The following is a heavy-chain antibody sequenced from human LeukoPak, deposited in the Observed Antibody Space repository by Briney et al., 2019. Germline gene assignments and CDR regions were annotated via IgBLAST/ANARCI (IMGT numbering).Heavy chain of an antibody. Sequence: ASVKVSCKASGGTFSSYAISWVRQAPGQGLEWMGGIIPIFGTANYAQKFQGRVTITTDESTSTAYMELSSLRSEETAVYYCAAPRMWELWGVFDYWGQGTLVTVSS. CDR2: IIPIFGTA. CDR1: GGTFSSYA. D-gene: IGHD1-26*01. CDR3: AAPRMWELWGVFDY. J-gene: IGHJ4*02. V-gene: IGHV1-69*05.